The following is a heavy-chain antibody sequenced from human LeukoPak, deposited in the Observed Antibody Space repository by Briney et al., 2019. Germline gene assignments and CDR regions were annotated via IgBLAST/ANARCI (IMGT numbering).Heavy chain of an antibody. D-gene: IGHD3-16*01. J-gene: IGHJ6*02. CDR2: ISGSGGST. V-gene: IGHV3-23*01. Sequence: EGSLRLSCAASGFTFSSYAMSWVRQAPGKGLEWVSTISGSGGSTYYADSVKGRFTISRDNSKNTLYLQMNSLRAEDTAVYYCAKQQGVDYYYGMDVWGQGTTVTVSS. CDR3: AKQQGVDYYYGMDV. CDR1: GFTFSSYA.